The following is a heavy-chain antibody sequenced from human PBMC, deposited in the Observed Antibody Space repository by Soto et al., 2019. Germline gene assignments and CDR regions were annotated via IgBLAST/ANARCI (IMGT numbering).Heavy chain of an antibody. D-gene: IGHD6-6*01. CDR2: IYYSGST. J-gene: IGHJ4*02. V-gene: IGHV4-39*01. CDR1: GGSISSSSYY. Sequence: SETLSLTCTVSGGSISSSSYYWGWIRQPPGKGLEWIGSIYYSGSTYYNPSLKSRVTISVDTSKNQFSLKLSSVTAADTAVYYCARRGIAALVDYWGQGTLVTVSS. CDR3: ARRGIAALVDY.